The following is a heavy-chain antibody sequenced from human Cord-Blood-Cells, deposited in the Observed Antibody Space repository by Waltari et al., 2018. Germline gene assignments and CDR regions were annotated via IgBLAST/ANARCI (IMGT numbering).Heavy chain of an antibody. D-gene: IGHD7-27*01. CDR3: ARGNWDDAFDI. CDR2: ISYDGSNK. CDR1: GFTSSSYA. Sequence: QVQLVESGGGVVQPGRSLRLSCAASGFTSSSYAMHWVRQAPGKGLEWVAVISYDGSNKYYADSVKGRFTISRDNSKNTLYLQMNSLRAEDTAVYYCARGNWDDAFDIWGQGTMVTVSS. J-gene: IGHJ3*02. V-gene: IGHV3-30-3*01.